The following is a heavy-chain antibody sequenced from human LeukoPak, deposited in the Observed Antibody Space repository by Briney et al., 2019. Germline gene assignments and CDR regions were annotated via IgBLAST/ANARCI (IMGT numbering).Heavy chain of an antibody. D-gene: IGHD3-3*01. J-gene: IGHJ3*02. CDR1: GGSISSGDYY. V-gene: IGHV4-30-4*08. Sequence: SQTLSLTCTVSGGSISSGDYYWSWIRQPPGKGLEWIGYIYYSGSTYYNPSLKSRVTISVDTSKNQFSLKLSSVTAADTAVYYCASTVYYDFWSGYKGAFDIWGQGTMVTVSS. CDR3: ASTVYYDFWSGYKGAFDI. CDR2: IYYSGST.